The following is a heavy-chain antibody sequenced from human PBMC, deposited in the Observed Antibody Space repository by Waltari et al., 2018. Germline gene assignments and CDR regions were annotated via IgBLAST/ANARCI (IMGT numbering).Heavy chain of an antibody. CDR3: ARRPACSGGTCAFDY. J-gene: IGHJ4*02. Sequence: EVQLLESGGGLVQPGGSLRLSCAASGLPFSNYVLSWVRQAPGKGLEWVSSISGGSATKHDAESVKGRFTISRDNSRNTLYLQMSSLRVDDTAVYYCARRPACSGGTCAFDYWGQGTLVTVSS. V-gene: IGHV3-23*01. CDR2: ISGGSATK. CDR1: GLPFSNYV. D-gene: IGHD2-15*01.